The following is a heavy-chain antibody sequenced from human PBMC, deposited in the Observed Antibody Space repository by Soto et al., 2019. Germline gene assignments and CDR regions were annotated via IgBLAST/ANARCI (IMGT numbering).Heavy chain of an antibody. CDR3: ARYRREAAAGYTLDY. D-gene: IGHD6-13*01. Sequence: SSETLSLTCAVSGYSISSGYYWGWIRQPPGKGLEWIGSIYHSGSTNYNPSLKSRVTISEDTSKNQFSLKVNSMTAADTAVYYCARYRREAAAGYTLDYWGQGLLVTVSS. CDR2: IYHSGST. V-gene: IGHV4-38-2*01. CDR1: GYSISSGYY. J-gene: IGHJ4*02.